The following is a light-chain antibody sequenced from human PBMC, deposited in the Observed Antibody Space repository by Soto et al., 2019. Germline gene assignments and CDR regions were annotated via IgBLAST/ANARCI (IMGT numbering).Light chain of an antibody. CDR3: MQALQTPIT. Sequence: DFVMSQSPLSLPVTLGEPASISCRSGQSLQHRNGYNYLAWYLQKPGQSPRLLIYLGSLRASGVPDRFRGSGSGTDFTLKISRVEAEDVGVYYCMQALQTPITFGQGTRL. CDR1: QSLQHRNGYNY. J-gene: IGKJ5*01. CDR2: LGS. V-gene: IGKV2-28*01.